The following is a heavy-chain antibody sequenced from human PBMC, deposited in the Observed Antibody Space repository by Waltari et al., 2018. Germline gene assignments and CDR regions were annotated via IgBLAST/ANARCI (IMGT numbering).Heavy chain of an antibody. J-gene: IGHJ4*02. D-gene: IGHD3-10*01. V-gene: IGHV4-39*07. CDR1: GGSISSSSYY. Sequence: QLQLQESGPGLVKPSETLSLTCTVSGGSISSSSYYWGWIRQPPGKGLEWIGSIYYSGRTYYNPSLKSRVTISVDTSKNQFSLKLSSVTAADTAVYYCARERKVQGVILFDYWGQGTLVTVSS. CDR2: IYYSGRT. CDR3: ARERKVQGVILFDY.